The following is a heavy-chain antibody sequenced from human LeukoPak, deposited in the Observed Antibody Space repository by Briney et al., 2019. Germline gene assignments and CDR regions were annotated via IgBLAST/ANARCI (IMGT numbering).Heavy chain of an antibody. Sequence: PSETLSLTCTVSGGSISSGSYNWGWLRQPPGKGLEWIGSVSYSGNTYYNPSLKSRVTMSVDTSKNQFSLNLSSVTAADRAVYYCARHGRSSWLNWFDPWGHGTQVTVSS. V-gene: IGHV4-39*01. J-gene: IGHJ5*02. D-gene: IGHD6-13*01. CDR1: GGSISSGSYN. CDR2: VSYSGNT. CDR3: ARHGRSSWLNWFDP.